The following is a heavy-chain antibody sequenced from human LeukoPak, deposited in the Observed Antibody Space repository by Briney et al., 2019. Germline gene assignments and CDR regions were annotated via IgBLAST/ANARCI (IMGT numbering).Heavy chain of an antibody. J-gene: IGHJ4*02. Sequence: GGSLRLSCAASGFTFSDHYMDWVRQAPGKGLEWVGRTRNKANSYTTEYAASVKGRFTISRDDSKNSLYLQMNSLKTEDTAVYYCARDGRGPTRESLDYWGQGTLVTVSS. CDR3: ARDGRGPTRESLDY. CDR2: TRNKANSYTT. D-gene: IGHD3-10*01. CDR1: GFTFSDHY. V-gene: IGHV3-72*01.